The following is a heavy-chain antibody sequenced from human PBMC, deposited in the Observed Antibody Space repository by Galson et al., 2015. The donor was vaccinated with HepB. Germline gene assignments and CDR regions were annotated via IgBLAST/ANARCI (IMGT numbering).Heavy chain of an antibody. CDR2: ISYDGSNK. CDR1: GFTFSSYG. V-gene: IGHV3-30*18. CDR3: AKDLGYYGDFSPPRVRPLFNYYYYGMDV. Sequence: SLRLSCAASGFTFSSYGMHWVRQAPGKGLEWVAVISYDGSNKYYADSVKGRFTISRDNSKNTLYLQMNSLRAEDTAVYYCAKDLGYYGDFSPPRVRPLFNYYYYGMDVWGQGTTVTVSS. J-gene: IGHJ6*02. D-gene: IGHD4-17*01.